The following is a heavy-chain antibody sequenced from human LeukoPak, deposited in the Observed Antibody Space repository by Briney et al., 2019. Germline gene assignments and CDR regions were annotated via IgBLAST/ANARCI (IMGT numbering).Heavy chain of an antibody. CDR3: ARWQWLTRGDY. Sequence: GASVKVSCKASGYTFTGYYMHWVRQAPGQGLEWMGRINPNSGGTNYAQKLQGRVTMTTDTSTSTAYMELRSLRSDDTAVYYCARWQWLTRGDYWGQGTLVTVSS. V-gene: IGHV1-2*06. J-gene: IGHJ4*02. D-gene: IGHD6-19*01. CDR1: GYTFTGYY. CDR2: INPNSGGT.